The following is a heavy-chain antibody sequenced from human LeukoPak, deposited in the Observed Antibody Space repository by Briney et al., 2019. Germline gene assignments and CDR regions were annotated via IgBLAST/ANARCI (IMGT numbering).Heavy chain of an antibody. CDR2: MNKDGSEK. D-gene: IGHD3-16*01. CDR3: ATYTHWVAGDV. J-gene: IGHJ6*02. V-gene: IGHV3-7*01. CDR1: GLTFSDSW. Sequence: GGSLRLSCAPSGLTFSDSWMSWVRQAPGRGLEWVANMNKDGSEKDYVDSVKGRFTISRDNARNSLYLQMSSLRAEDTAVYYCATYTHWVAGDVWGQGTTVTVSS.